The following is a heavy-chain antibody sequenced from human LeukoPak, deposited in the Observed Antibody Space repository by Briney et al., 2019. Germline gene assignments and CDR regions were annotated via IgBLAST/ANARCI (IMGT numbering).Heavy chain of an antibody. CDR2: IYYSGST. Sequence: SETLSLTCTVSGGSISSGDYYWSWIRQPPGKGLEWIGYIYYSGSTYYNPSLKSRATISVDTSKNQFSLKLSSVTAADTAVYYCARDFVSYYYYMDVWGKGTTVTVSS. CDR3: ARDFVSYYYYMDV. D-gene: IGHD3-9*01. J-gene: IGHJ6*03. CDR1: GGSISSGDYY. V-gene: IGHV4-30-4*08.